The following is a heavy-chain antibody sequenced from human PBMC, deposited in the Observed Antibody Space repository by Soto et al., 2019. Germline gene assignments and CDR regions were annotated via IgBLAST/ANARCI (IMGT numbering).Heavy chain of an antibody. CDR2: ISAYNGNT. V-gene: IGHV1-18*01. D-gene: IGHD3-22*01. Sequence: ASVKVSCKASGYTFTSYGISWVRQAPGQGLEWMGWISAYNGNTNYAQKLQGRATMTTDTSTSTAYMELRSLRSDDTAVYYCARDGGWHGTYYYDSSGYYPPGYWGHGTLVTVSS. CDR3: ARDGGWHGTYYYDSSGYYPPGY. CDR1: GYTFTSYG. J-gene: IGHJ4*01.